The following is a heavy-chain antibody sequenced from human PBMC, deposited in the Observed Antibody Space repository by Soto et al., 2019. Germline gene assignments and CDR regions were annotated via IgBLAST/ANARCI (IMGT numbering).Heavy chain of an antibody. Sequence: SVKVSCKASGFTFTSSAMQWVRQARGQRLEWIGWIVVGSGNTNYAQKFQERVTITRDMSTSTAYMELSSLRSEDTAVYYCAALPSIAAAGTSGYFQHWGQGTLVTVSS. CDR3: AALPSIAAAGTSGYFQH. CDR1: GFTFTSSA. J-gene: IGHJ1*01. V-gene: IGHV1-58*02. D-gene: IGHD6-13*01. CDR2: IVVGSGNT.